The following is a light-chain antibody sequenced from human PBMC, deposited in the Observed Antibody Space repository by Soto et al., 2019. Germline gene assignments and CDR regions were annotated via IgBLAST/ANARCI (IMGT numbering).Light chain of an antibody. V-gene: IGLV1-40*01. CDR1: SSNIGAGYD. CDR3: QSYVRSVSKVV. CDR2: GNS. Sequence: QAVVTQPPSVSGAPGQRVTISCTGSSSNIGAGYDVHWYQQLPGTAPKLLIYGNSNRPSGVPDRFSRSKSGTSASLAITGLQTEDEADYYRQSYVRSVSKVVFGGGT. J-gene: IGLJ2*01.